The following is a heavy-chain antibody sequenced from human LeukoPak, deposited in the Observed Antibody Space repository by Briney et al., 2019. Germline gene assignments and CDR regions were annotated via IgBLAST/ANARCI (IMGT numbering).Heavy chain of an antibody. Sequence: GGSLRLSCAASGFTFSSHWMSWVRQAPGKGLEWVASINPDGSEKYYVDSVKGQFTISRDNAQNSLYLQLNSLRAEDTAMYYCARGHYGLDYWGQGSLVTVSS. V-gene: IGHV3-7*01. J-gene: IGHJ4*02. D-gene: IGHD3-16*01. CDR1: GFTFSSHW. CDR2: INPDGSEK. CDR3: ARGHYGLDY.